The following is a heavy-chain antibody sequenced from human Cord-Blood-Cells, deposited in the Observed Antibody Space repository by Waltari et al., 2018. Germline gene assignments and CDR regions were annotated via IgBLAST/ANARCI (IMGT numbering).Heavy chain of an antibody. D-gene: IGHD3-10*01. CDR3: ARQSPNDYYGSGSYFDY. V-gene: IGHV4-39*01. Sequence: QLQLQESGPGLVKPSETLSLTCTVSGGSISSSSYYWGWIRQPPGKGLEWIGSIYYSGRTYYTPSLESRVTISVDTSKNQFSLKLSSVTAADTAVYYCARQSPNDYYGSGSYFDYWGQGTLVTVSS. CDR1: GGSISSSSYY. CDR2: IYYSGRT. J-gene: IGHJ4*02.